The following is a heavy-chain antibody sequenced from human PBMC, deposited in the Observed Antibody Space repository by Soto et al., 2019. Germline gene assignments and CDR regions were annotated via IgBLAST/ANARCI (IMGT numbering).Heavy chain of an antibody. CDR1: GFTFNTYS. V-gene: IGHV3-33*01. CDR3: ARAGGTTVTGLWHFDS. D-gene: IGHD4-17*01. Sequence: QVQFEESGGGVVQPGRSLRLSCEASGFTFNTYSMHWVRQPPGKGLEWLAAIWYDGTQKYYADSVKGRFIISRDNSKKTLYLEMNSLRAEDTAVYYCARAGGTTVTGLWHFDSWGQGTLVTVSS. J-gene: IGHJ4*02. CDR2: IWYDGTQK.